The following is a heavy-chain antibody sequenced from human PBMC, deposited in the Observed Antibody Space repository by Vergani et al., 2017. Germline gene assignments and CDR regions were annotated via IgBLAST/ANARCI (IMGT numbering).Heavy chain of an antibody. CDR3: ARGQKWGITMVRGVPSPGWFDP. J-gene: IGHJ5*02. CDR1: GGSISSYY. V-gene: IGHV4-59*01. CDR2: IYYSGST. Sequence: QVQLQESGPGLVKPSETLSLTCTVSGGSISSYYWSWIRQPPGKGLEWIGYIYYSGSTNYNPSLKSRVTISVDTSKNQFSLKLSSVTAADTAVYYCARGQKWGITMVRGVPSPGWFDPWGQGTLVTVSS. D-gene: IGHD3-10*01.